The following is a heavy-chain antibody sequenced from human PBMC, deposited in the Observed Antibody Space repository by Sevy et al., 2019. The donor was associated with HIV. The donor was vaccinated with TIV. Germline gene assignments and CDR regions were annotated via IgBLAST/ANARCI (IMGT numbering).Heavy chain of an antibody. D-gene: IGHD2-15*01. CDR2: ISWNSGSI. J-gene: IGHJ3*02. Sequence: GGSLKLSCAASGFTFDDYAMHWVRQAPGKGLEWVSGISWNSGSIGYADSVKGRFTISRDNAKNSRYLQMNSLRAEDTALYYCAKATTVVVVAATELWHDAFDIWGQGTMVTVSS. CDR3: AKATTVVVVAATELWHDAFDI. CDR1: GFTFDDYA. V-gene: IGHV3-9*01.